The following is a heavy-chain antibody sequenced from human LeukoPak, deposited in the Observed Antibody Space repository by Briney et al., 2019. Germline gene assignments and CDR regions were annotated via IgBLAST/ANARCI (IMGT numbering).Heavy chain of an antibody. Sequence: SETLSLTCTVSGASISSYYWSWIRQPLGKGLEWIVCIYYSGYTNYNPSLKSRVTMSVDTSKNQFSLKVSSVTAADTAVYYCARDPGPYCTTTSCYVDYWGRGTLVTVSS. CDR2: IYYSGYT. V-gene: IGHV4-59*01. CDR3: ARDPGPYCTTTSCYVDY. J-gene: IGHJ4*02. D-gene: IGHD2-2*01. CDR1: GASISSYY.